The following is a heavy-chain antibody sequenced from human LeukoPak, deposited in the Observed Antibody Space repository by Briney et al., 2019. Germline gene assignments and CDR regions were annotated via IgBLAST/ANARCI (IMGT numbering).Heavy chain of an antibody. CDR2: INPNSGGT. D-gene: IGHD3-22*01. Sequence: GASVKVSCKASGYIFTDYYMHWVRQAPGQGLEWMGWINPNSGGTNYAQKFQGRVTMTRDTSISTAYMELSRLRSDDTAVYYCARSPVAVNARDYWGQGTLVTVSS. CDR3: ARSPVAVNARDY. V-gene: IGHV1-2*02. J-gene: IGHJ4*02. CDR1: GYIFTDYY.